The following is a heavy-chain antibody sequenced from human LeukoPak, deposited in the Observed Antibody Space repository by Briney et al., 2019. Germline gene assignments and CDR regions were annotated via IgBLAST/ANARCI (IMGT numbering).Heavy chain of an antibody. V-gene: IGHV4-4*07. CDR3: ARDTYYYDSSGYWADY. CDR1: GGSISSYH. D-gene: IGHD3-22*01. J-gene: IGHJ4*02. CDR2: IYTSGST. Sequence: PSEILSLTCTVSGGSISSYHWSWIRQPAGKGLEWIGRIYTSGSTNYNPSLKSRVTMSVDTSKNQFSLKPSSVTAADTAVYYCARDTYYYDSSGYWADYWGQGTLVTVSS.